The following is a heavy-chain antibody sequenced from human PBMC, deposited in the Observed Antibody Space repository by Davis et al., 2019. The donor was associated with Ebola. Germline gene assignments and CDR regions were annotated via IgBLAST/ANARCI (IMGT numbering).Heavy chain of an antibody. V-gene: IGHV4-34*01. CDR3: ARDRGYSYGLGG. CDR1: GGSFSGYY. D-gene: IGHD5-18*01. CDR2: INHSGST. Sequence: MPSETLSLTCAVYGGSFSGYYWSWIRQPPGKGLEWIGEINHSGSTNYNPSLKSRVTISVDTSKNQFSLKLSSVTAADTAVYYCARDRGYSYGLGGWGQGTLVTVSS. J-gene: IGHJ4*02.